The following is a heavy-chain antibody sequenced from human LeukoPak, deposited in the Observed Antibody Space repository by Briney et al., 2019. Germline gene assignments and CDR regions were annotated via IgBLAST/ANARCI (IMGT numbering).Heavy chain of an antibody. CDR1: GGSISSSSYY. CDR3: ARRYGSSAEYFQH. Sequence: PSETLSLTCTVSGGSISSSSYYWGWIRQPPGKGLEWIGSIYYSGSTYYNPSLKSRVTISVDTSKNQFSLKLSSVTAADTAVYYCARRYGSSAEYFQHWGQGTLVTVSS. J-gene: IGHJ1*01. CDR2: IYYSGST. D-gene: IGHD3-10*01. V-gene: IGHV4-39*01.